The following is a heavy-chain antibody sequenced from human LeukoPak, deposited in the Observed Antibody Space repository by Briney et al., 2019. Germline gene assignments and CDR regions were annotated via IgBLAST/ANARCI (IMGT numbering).Heavy chain of an antibody. CDR1: GFNFHTFW. J-gene: IGHJ4*02. V-gene: IGHV3-20*04. D-gene: IGHD2-15*01. CDR3: ARSVAASRDY. CDR2: INWNGGST. Sequence: GGSLRLSCAASGFNFHTFWMSWVRQPPGKGLEWVSGINWNGGSTGYADSVKGRFTISRDNAKNSLYLQMNSLRAEDTALYYCARSVAASRDYWGQGTLVTVSS.